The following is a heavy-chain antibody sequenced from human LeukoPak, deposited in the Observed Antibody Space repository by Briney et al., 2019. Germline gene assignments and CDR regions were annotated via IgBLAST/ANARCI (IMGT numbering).Heavy chain of an antibody. CDR2: IYYSGST. V-gene: IGHV4-59*08. D-gene: IGHD3-22*01. CDR1: GGSISSYY. CDR3: ARRGHYYDSSGYFDY. Sequence: SETLSLTCTVSGGSISSYYWSWIRQPPGKGLEWIGYIYYSGSTNYNPSLKSRVTISVDTSKNQFSLRLSSVTAADTAVYYCARRGHYYDSSGYFDYWGQGTLVTVSS. J-gene: IGHJ4*02.